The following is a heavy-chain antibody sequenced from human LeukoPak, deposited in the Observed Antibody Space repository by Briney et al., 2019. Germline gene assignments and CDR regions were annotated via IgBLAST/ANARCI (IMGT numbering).Heavy chain of an antibody. CDR2: IYYSGST. CDR3: ASSYYDFWSGYYTGFGWFDP. CDR1: GGSISSSSYY. J-gene: IGHJ5*02. V-gene: IGHV4-39*01. Sequence: PSETLSLTCTVSGGSISSSSYYWGWIRQPPGKGLEWIGSIYYSGSTYYNPSLKSRVTISVDTSKNQFSLKLSSVTAADTAVYYCASSYYDFWSGYYTGFGWFDPWGQGTLVTVSS. D-gene: IGHD3-3*01.